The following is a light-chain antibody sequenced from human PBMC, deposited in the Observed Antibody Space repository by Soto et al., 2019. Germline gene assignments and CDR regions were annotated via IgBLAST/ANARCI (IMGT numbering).Light chain of an antibody. J-gene: IGLJ2*01. V-gene: IGLV1-40*01. Sequence: VLTQPPSVSGAPGQRVTISCTGSSSNIGAGYDVHWYQQLPGTAPKLLIYGNSNRPSGVPDRFSGSKSGTSASLAITGLQAEDEADYYCQSYDSSLSGSVFGGGTQLTVL. CDR3: QSYDSSLSGSV. CDR1: SSNIGAGYD. CDR2: GNS.